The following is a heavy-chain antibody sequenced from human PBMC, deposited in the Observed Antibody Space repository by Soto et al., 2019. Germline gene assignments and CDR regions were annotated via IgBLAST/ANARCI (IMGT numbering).Heavy chain of an antibody. V-gene: IGHV4-30-4*01. CDR2: IYYSGST. Sequence: SETLSLTCTISGGSISSGDYYWSWIRQPPGKGLEWIGYIYYSGSTYYNPSLKSRVTISVDTSKNQFSLKLSSVTAADTAVYYCARVWVTMVRGVISNPDYYYGMDVWGQGTTVTVSS. CDR3: ARVWVTMVRGVISNPDYYYGMDV. CDR1: GGSISSGDYY. D-gene: IGHD3-10*01. J-gene: IGHJ6*02.